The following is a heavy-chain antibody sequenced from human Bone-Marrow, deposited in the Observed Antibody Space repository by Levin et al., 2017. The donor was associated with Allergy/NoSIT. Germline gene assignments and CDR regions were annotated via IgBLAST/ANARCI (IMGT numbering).Heavy chain of an antibody. V-gene: IGHV3-23*01. CDR1: GFTFSSYG. Sequence: GESLKISCAASGFTFSSYGMSWVRQAPGKGLEWVSSVYYNGENTYYAASVRGRFTVSRDNSNNVLFLQMKSLTAGDTAFYYCAKNRDGDIRGTVAVSSYFFDAWGQGTLVTVSS. CDR2: VYYNGENT. D-gene: IGHD2-15*01. J-gene: IGHJ4*02. CDR3: AKNRDGDIRGTVAVSSYFFDA.